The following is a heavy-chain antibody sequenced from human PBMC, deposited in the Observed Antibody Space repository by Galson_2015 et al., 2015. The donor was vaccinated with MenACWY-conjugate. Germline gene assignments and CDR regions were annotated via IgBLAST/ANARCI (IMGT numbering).Heavy chain of an antibody. Sequence: SLRLSCAASGFTFSSYAMSWVRQAPGKGLEWVSASDSGGSTYYADSVKGRFTISRDNSKNTPYLQMNSLRAEDTAVFYCAKAPHVNIVATPPDYWGQGTLVTVSS. CDR2: SDSGGST. CDR1: GFTFSSYA. V-gene: IGHV3-23*01. D-gene: IGHD5-12*01. CDR3: AKAPHVNIVATPPDY. J-gene: IGHJ4*02.